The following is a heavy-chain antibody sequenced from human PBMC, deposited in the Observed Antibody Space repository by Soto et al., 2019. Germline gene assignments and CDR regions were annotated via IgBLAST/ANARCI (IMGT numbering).Heavy chain of an antibody. CDR2: VYYTGST. D-gene: IGHD5-18*01. CDR3: ARDRGDSYGPRAFDV. J-gene: IGHJ3*01. V-gene: IGHV4-59*01. Sequence: SETLSLTCTVSGGSISSYHWNWIRRPPGRGLEWIGHVYYTGSTNYNPSLSSRVTISVDTSKSQFSLKLSSVTAADTAVYYCARDRGDSYGPRAFDVWGQGAMVTVSS. CDR1: GGSISSYH.